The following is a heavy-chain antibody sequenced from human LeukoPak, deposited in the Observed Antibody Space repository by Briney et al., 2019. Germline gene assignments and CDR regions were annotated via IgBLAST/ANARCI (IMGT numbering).Heavy chain of an antibody. D-gene: IGHD3-22*01. CDR3: ARVGAKTYYYDTSGYCPDY. CDR1: GYTFTSYA. CDR2: INTNTGNP. J-gene: IGHJ4*02. V-gene: IGHV7-4-1*02. Sequence: ASVKVSCKASGYTFTSYAMNWVRQAPGQGLEWMGWINTNTGNPTYAQGFTGRFGFSLDTSVSTAYLQISSLKAEDTAVYYCARVGAKTYYYDTSGYCPDYWGQGTLVTVSS.